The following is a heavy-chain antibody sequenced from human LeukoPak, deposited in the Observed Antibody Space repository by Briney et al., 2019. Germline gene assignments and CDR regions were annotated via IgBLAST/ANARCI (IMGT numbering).Heavy chain of an antibody. Sequence: GGSLRLSCAASGFTVSSNYMSWVRQAPGKGLEWVSVINSGGSTYYADSVKGRFTISRDNSKNTLYLQMNSLRAEDTAVYYCVSSRPRGSDRWFGELLYRFDYWGQGTLDTVSS. J-gene: IGHJ4*02. CDR1: GFTVSSNY. D-gene: IGHD3-10*01. CDR3: VSSRPRGSDRWFGELLYRFDY. CDR2: INSGGST. V-gene: IGHV3-53*01.